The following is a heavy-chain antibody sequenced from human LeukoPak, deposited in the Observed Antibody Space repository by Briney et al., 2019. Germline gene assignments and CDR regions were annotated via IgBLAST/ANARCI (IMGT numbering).Heavy chain of an antibody. Sequence: SETLSLTCTVSGYSISSGYYWGWIRQPPGKGLEWIGSIYHSGSTYYNPSLKSRVTMSVDTSKNQFSLKLSSVTASDTAVYYCAGANSDGYGFYFDYWGQGTLVTVSS. D-gene: IGHD5-18*01. CDR2: IYHSGST. CDR3: AGANSDGYGFYFDY. J-gene: IGHJ4*02. V-gene: IGHV4-38-2*02. CDR1: GYSISSGYY.